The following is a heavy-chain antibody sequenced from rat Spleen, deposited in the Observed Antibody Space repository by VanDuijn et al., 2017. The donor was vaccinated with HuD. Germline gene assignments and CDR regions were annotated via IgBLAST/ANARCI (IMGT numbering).Heavy chain of an antibody. V-gene: IGHV5-7*01. J-gene: IGHJ3*01. D-gene: IGHD1-2*01. CDR3: ARHGSIAAMFAY. CDR2: ISYDGSST. Sequence: EVQLVESGGGLVQPGRSLKLSCAASGFTFSDYNMAWVRQAPKKGLEWVATISYDGSSTYYRNSVKGRFTISRDNAKSTLYLQRDSLRSEDTATYYCARHGSIAAMFAYWCQGTLVTVSS. CDR1: GFTFSDYN.